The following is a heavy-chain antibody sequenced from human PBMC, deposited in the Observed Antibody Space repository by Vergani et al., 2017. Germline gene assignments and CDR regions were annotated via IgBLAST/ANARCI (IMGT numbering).Heavy chain of an antibody. Sequence: QVQLQESGPGLVKPPGTLSLTCAVSGDSFRSNKWWTWVRQSPGKTLEWIGEISHSWSTNYNPSLKGRVTLSLDTSKNQFSLRRSSVTAADTAVYYCARDPKSYCSGGSCFSVWGAFDIWGRGTTVTVSS. V-gene: IGHV4-4*03. CDR2: ISHSWST. D-gene: IGHD2-15*01. CDR1: GDSFRSNKW. J-gene: IGHJ3*02. CDR3: ARDPKSYCSGGSCFSVWGAFDI.